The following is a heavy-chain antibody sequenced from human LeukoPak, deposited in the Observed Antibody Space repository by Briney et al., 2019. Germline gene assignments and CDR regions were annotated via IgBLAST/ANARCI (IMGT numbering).Heavy chain of an antibody. CDR3: AREVVVGATYRDDY. V-gene: IGHV1-2*06. CDR2: INPNSGGT. D-gene: IGHD1-26*01. J-gene: IGHJ4*02. Sequence: ASVKVSCKASGYTFTSYYMHWVRQAPGQGLEWMGRINPNSGGTNYAQKFQVRVTMTRDTSISTAYMELSRLRSDDTAVYYCAREVVVGATYRDDYWGQGTLVTVSS. CDR1: GYTFTSYY.